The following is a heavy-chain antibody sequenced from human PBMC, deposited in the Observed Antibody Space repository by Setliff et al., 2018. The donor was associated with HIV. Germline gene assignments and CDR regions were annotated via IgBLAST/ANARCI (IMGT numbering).Heavy chain of an antibody. CDR3: ARAVNFDY. CDR1: AGSIRSSTYY. CDR2: IYYSGST. V-gene: IGHV4-39*07. D-gene: IGHD6-19*01. J-gene: IGHJ4*02. Sequence: LSLTCTVSAGSIRSSTYYWAWIRQPPGKGLEWIGTIYYSGSTYYNPSLTSRVTISVDTSRNQFSLKLTSVTAADTAIYYCARAVNFDYWGQGTQVTVSS.